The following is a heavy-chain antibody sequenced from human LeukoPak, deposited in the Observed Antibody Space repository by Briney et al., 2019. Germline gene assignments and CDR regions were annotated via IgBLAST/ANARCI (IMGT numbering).Heavy chain of an antibody. D-gene: IGHD3-10*01. J-gene: IGHJ5*02. CDR3: ARPDNMVRGFS. CDR2: INPNGGGT. Sequence: ASVKVSRKASGYTFTGYYMHWVRQAPGQGLEWMGWINPNGGGTNFAQKFQGRVTMTRDTSISTAYMELSRLRSDDTAVYYCARPDNMVRGFSWGQGTLVTVSS. CDR1: GYTFTGYY. V-gene: IGHV1-2*02.